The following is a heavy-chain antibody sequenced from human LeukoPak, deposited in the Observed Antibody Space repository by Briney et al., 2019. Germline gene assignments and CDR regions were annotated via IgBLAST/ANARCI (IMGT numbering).Heavy chain of an antibody. CDR1: GFSFGNYW. CDR2: INQDGSEK. V-gene: IGHV3-7*05. D-gene: IGHD6-13*01. Sequence: PGGSLRLSCAASGFSFGNYWMSWGRQAPGKGLEWVANINQDGSEKYYVESVNGRFTISRDNAKNSLYLQMNSLRADETAVYYCARDIEPAGIMWYYWGQGTLVTVSS. CDR3: ARDIEPAGIMWYY. J-gene: IGHJ4*02.